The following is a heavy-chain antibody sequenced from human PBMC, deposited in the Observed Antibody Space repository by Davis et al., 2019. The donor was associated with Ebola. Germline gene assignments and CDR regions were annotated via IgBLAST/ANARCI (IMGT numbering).Heavy chain of an antibody. Sequence: AASVKVSCKASGYTFTSYYMHWVRQAPGQGLEWMGIINPSGGSTSYAQKFQGRVTMTRDTSTSTVYMELSSLRSEDTAVYYYARSIAARVFDYWGQGTLVTVSS. D-gene: IGHD6-6*01. CDR2: INPSGGST. V-gene: IGHV1-46*01. CDR3: ARSIAARVFDY. J-gene: IGHJ4*02. CDR1: GYTFTSYY.